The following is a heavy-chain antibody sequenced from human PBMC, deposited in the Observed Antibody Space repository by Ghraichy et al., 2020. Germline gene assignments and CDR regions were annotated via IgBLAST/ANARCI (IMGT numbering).Heavy chain of an antibody. CDR1: GDSVSSNSGA. J-gene: IGHJ4*02. CDR3: ARDSSVGDGRNPCFDF. CDR2: TYYRSKWYN. Sequence: SQTLSLTCAISGDSVSSNSGAWNWIRQSPSRGLEWLVSTYYRSKWYNDYALSVKSRITINPDTSKNQFSLQLNSVTLEDTAVYYCARDSSVGDGRNPCFDFWGQGTLVTVSS. D-gene: IGHD5-24*01. V-gene: IGHV6-1*01.